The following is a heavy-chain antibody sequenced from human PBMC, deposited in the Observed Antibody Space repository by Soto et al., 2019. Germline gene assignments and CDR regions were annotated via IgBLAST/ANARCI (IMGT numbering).Heavy chain of an antibody. J-gene: IGHJ5*02. CDR3: ARAPHLTYYYGSGSYYH. CDR1: GYNFTSYY. V-gene: IGHV1-46*01. Sequence: QVQLVQSGAEVKKPGASVRVSCKASGYNFTSYYVHWVRQAPGQGLEWMGVINPGGGSTTYAQKFQAGVTMTRDTSTSTVYRELSSLRTEDTAVYYCARAPHLTYYYGSGSYYHWGQGTLVTVSS. D-gene: IGHD3-10*01. CDR2: INPGGGST.